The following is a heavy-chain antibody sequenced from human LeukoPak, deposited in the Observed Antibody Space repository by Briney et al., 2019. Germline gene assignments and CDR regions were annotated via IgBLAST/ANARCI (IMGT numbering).Heavy chain of an antibody. V-gene: IGHV3-7*01. Sequence: AGGSLRLSCAASRFTFSSYWMSWVRQAPGKGLEWVANIKQDGSEKYYVDFVKGRFTISRDNAKNSLYLQMNRLRAEDTAVYYCARDAPPYCSGGSCYSHYWGQGGLVTVSS. D-gene: IGHD2-15*01. CDR2: IKQDGSEK. CDR1: RFTFSSYW. CDR3: ARDAPPYCSGGSCYSHY. J-gene: IGHJ4*02.